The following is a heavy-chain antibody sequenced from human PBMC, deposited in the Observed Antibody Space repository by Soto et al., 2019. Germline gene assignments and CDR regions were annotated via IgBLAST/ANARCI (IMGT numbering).Heavy chain of an antibody. CDR2: VHHNGRT. V-gene: IGHV4-39*01. CDR3: ARHGSGSQYPVVS. Sequence: QLQLQESGPGLVQPSGTLSLTCTVSGGSITSGHNYYWGWVRQPPGKGLESIGSVHHNGRTYSTPSLKSRVAVSADTSKSQFSLKLTSVTAADTAVYYGARHGSGSQYPVVSWGQGTLVTVSS. D-gene: IGHD3-10*01. CDR1: GGSITSGHNYY. J-gene: IGHJ5*02.